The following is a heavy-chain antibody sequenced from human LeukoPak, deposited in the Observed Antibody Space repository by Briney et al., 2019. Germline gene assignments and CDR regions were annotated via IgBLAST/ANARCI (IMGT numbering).Heavy chain of an antibody. D-gene: IGHD5-12*01. CDR3: ARDQPRAGVLAAIRRSLTTLAY. V-gene: IGHV3-30*04. J-gene: IGHJ4*02. CDR2: ISYDGTNR. Sequence: GGSLRLSCAASGFTFSSYAMHWVRQAPGKGLEWVAFISYDGTNRHYADSVRGRFTISRDNSKNTLYLQMNSLRADDTAVYYCARDQPRAGVLAAIRRSLTTLAYWGQGTLVTVSS. CDR1: GFTFSSYA.